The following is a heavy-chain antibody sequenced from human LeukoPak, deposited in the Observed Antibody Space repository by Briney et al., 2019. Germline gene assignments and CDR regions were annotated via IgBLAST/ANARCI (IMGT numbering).Heavy chain of an antibody. Sequence: SETLSLTCSVSDYSISSGYYWGWIRQPPGKGLEWIGSFYHSGSTYHNPSLKSRVTISVDTSKNQFSLKLSSVTAAVTAVYYCARHHVPAAMYNAFDIWGQGTMVTVSS. J-gene: IGHJ3*02. V-gene: IGHV4-38-2*01. D-gene: IGHD2-2*01. CDR3: ARHHVPAAMYNAFDI. CDR1: DYSISSGYY. CDR2: FYHSGST.